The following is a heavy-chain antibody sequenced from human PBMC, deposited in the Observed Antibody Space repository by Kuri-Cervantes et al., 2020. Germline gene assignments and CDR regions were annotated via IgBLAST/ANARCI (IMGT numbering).Heavy chain of an antibody. CDR1: GFTFSSYW. D-gene: IGHD3-10*01. CDR3: ARDSDLDAFDI. J-gene: IGHJ3*02. Sequence: LTCAASGFTFSSYWMHWVRQAPGKGLVWVSRINSDGSSTSYADSVKGRFTISRDNAKNTLYLQMNSLRAEDTAVYYCARDSDLDAFDIWGQGTMVTVSS. V-gene: IGHV3-74*01. CDR2: INSDGSST.